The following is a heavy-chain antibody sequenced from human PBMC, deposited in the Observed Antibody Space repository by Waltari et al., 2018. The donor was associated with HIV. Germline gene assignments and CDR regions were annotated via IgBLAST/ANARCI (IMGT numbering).Heavy chain of an antibody. CDR2: INHSGST. D-gene: IGHD2-2*01. J-gene: IGHJ4*02. CDR1: GGSFSDYY. V-gene: IGHV4-34*01. CDR3: ARRGFRFCSSTTCLDY. Sequence: QVQLQQWGAGLLKSSETLSLTCAVYGGSFSDYYWTWIRQPPGKGLEWIGEINHSGSTNYKPPLKSRVTISVDTSKNQFSLKLSSVTAADTAVYYCARRGFRFCSSTTCLDYWGQGTLVTVSS.